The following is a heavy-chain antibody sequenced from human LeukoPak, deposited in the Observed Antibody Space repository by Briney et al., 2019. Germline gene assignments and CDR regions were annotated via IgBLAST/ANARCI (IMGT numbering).Heavy chain of an antibody. CDR3: AREQGSSSSGRYGLDV. J-gene: IGHJ6*02. CDR1: GYTFTSYY. CDR2: ITPSGGST. D-gene: IGHD6-6*01. V-gene: IGHV1-46*01. Sequence: ASVKVSCKASGYTFTSYYMHWVRQAPGQGLEWMGIITPSGGSTSYAQKFQGRVTMTRDTSTSTVYMELSSLRSEDTAVYYCAREQGSSSSGRYGLDVWGQGTTVTVSS.